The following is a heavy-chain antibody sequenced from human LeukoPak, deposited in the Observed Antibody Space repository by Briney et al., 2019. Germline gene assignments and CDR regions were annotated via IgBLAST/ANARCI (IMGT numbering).Heavy chain of an antibody. CDR2: ISGSGAST. J-gene: IGHJ4*02. CDR1: GFTFSSYA. D-gene: IGHD3-22*01. CDR3: AKQPGSVVDSSGSLSRH. Sequence: GGSLRLPCAASGFTFSSYAMSWVRQAPGKGLEWVSTISGSGASTYYADSVKGRFTISRDNSKNTLYLQMNSLRAEDTAVYYCAKQPGSVVDSSGSLSRHWGQGTLVTVSS. V-gene: IGHV3-23*01.